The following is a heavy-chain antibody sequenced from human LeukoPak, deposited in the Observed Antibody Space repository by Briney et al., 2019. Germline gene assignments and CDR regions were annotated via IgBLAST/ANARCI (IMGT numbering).Heavy chain of an antibody. Sequence: TGGSLRLSCAASGFTFCSFWMSCVRQAPGGGGEWVANIKQAGREKYYVDSGKGRFTISRDNAKNSLYLQMNSLRAEDTAVYYCARANPPDWYFDLWGRGTLVTVSS. J-gene: IGHJ2*01. CDR2: IKQAGREK. CDR3: ARANPPDWYFDL. CDR1: GFTFCSFW. V-gene: IGHV3-7*01.